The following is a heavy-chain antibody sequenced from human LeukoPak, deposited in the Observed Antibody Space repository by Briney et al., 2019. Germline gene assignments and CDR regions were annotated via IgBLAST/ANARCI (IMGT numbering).Heavy chain of an antibody. D-gene: IGHD2-2*01. J-gene: IGHJ5*02. CDR3: ARGSTSCGMLQLCSRNWFDP. V-gene: IGHV4-59*01. CDR2: SYYSGST. Sequence: PSETLSVTCTVSGGSISSYYWSWLRQPPGKGLEWIGYSYYSGSTNYNPSLKSRVTISVDTSKNQFSLKLSSVTAADTAVYYCARGSTSCGMLQLCSRNWFDPWGQGTLVTVSS. CDR1: GGSISSYY.